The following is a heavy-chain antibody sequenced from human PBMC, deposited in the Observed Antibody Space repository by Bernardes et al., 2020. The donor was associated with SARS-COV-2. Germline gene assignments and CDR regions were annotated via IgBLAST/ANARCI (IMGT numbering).Heavy chain of an antibody. CDR2: IRQDGSEI. Sequence: GGSLRLSCAASGFTFTGYWMSWVRQAPGKGLEWVANIRQDGSEIYYVDSVKGRFTISRDNAKNSLFLQMNSLRAEDTAVYYCARDRLLYGDYYFDYWGQGTLVTVSS. D-gene: IGHD4-17*01. CDR1: GFTFTGYW. J-gene: IGHJ4*02. V-gene: IGHV3-7*01. CDR3: ARDRLLYGDYYFDY.